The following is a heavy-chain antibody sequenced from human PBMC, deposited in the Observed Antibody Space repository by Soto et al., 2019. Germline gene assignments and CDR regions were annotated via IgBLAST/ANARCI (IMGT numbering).Heavy chain of an antibody. D-gene: IGHD2-15*01. Sequence: PGGSLRLSCVASGFSFSDYSMTWVRQGPGRGLEWVATLTPTGTTFYADSVKGRFTISRDNNRNTLSLQMYNLRAEDTARYYCAKRATTVPTPGNYFDCWGQGTPVTVYS. CDR2: LTPTGTT. V-gene: IGHV3-23*01. CDR1: GFSFSDYS. CDR3: AKRATTVPTPGNYFDC. J-gene: IGHJ4*02.